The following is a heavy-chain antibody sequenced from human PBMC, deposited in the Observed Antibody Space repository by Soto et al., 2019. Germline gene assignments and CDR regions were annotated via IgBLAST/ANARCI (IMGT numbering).Heavy chain of an antibody. CDR1: GDTFNFYT. CDR3: ATNYGSGSTHFDN. D-gene: IGHD3-10*01. CDR2: IIPMLGMS. V-gene: IGHV1-69*02. J-gene: IGHJ4*02. Sequence: QVQLVQSGAEVKTPGSSVKVSCTASGDTFNFYTLSWVRQAPGQGLEWMGRIIPMLGMSNYAQKFQGRVTMIAHKSSRTVYMGLSGLRSEDTALYYCATNYGSGSTHFDNWGQGTLVTVSS.